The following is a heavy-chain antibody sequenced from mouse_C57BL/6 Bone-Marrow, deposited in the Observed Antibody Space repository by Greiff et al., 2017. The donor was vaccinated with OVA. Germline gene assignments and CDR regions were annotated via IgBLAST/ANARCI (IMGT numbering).Heavy chain of an antibody. CDR1: GYTFTSYW. D-gene: IGHD2-4*01. J-gene: IGHJ4*01. V-gene: IGHV1-69*01. CDR2: IDPSDSYT. Sequence: VQLQQPGAELVMPGASVKLSCKASGYTFTSYWMHWVKQRPGQGLEWIGEIDPSDSYTNYNQKFKGKSTLTVDKSSSTAYMQLSSLTSEDSAVYYGATMIYYDYEGYAMDYWGQGTSVTVSS. CDR3: ATMIYYDYEGYAMDY.